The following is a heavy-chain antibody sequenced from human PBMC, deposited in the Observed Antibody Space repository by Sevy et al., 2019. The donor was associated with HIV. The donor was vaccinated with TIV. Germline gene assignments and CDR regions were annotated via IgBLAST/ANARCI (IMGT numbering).Heavy chain of an antibody. CDR1: GYFIMNGYC. CDR3: ARDSSSWYNYPYYMDV. D-gene: IGHD6-13*01. J-gene: IGHJ6*03. V-gene: IGHV4-38-2*02. Sequence: SETLSLTCSVSGYFIMNGYCWGWIRQPPGKGLQWIANIDHSGTTNYNPSLKSRVTISVDTSKNQVSLKLSSVTAADTAVYYCARDSSSWYNYPYYMDVWGKGTTVTVSS. CDR2: IDHSGTT.